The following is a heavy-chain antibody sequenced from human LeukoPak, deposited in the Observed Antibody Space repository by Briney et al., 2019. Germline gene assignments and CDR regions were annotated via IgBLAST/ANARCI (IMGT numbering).Heavy chain of an antibody. J-gene: IGHJ5*02. V-gene: IGHV1-69*01. Sequence: SVKVSCKASGSTFSSYAISWVRQAPGQGLEWMGGIIPIFGTANYAQKFQGRVTITADESTSTAYMELSRLRSDDTAVYYCARGYCSGGTCYLVENWLDPWGQGTLVTVSS. CDR1: GSTFSSYA. D-gene: IGHD2-15*01. CDR2: IIPIFGTA. CDR3: ARGYCSGGTCYLVENWLDP.